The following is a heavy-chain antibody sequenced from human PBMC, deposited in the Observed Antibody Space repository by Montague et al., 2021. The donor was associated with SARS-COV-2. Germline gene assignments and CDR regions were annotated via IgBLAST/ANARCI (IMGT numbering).Heavy chain of an antibody. CDR3: ARRGLGYCSSTSCQNAFDI. CDR1: GGSISGYY. V-gene: IGHV4-59*08. J-gene: IGHJ3*02. D-gene: IGHD2-2*01. CDR2: IYYSGST. Sequence: SETLSLTCTVSGGSISGYYWSWIRQPPGKGLEWIGYIYYSGSTNXNPSLKSRVTISVDTPKDQFSLKLSSVTAADTAVYYCARRGLGYCSSTSCQNAFDIWGQGTMVTVSS.